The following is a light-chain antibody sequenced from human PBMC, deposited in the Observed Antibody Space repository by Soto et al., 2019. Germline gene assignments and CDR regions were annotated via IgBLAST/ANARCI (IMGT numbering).Light chain of an antibody. J-gene: IGKJ5*01. V-gene: IGKV3-11*01. CDR3: QQRSDWPPIT. CDR1: QSVRGH. CDR2: DAS. Sequence: DTVLTQSPAALSLSPGETATLSCRASQSVRGHLAWYQHKPGQAPRLLIYDASYRATGVPLRLSGSGSGTDFTLTISSLESGDSATYYCQQRSDWPPITFGQGTRLEIK.